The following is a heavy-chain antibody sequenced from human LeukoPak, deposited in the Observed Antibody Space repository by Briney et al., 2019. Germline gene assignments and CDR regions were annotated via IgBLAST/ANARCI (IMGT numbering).Heavy chain of an antibody. J-gene: IGHJ4*02. V-gene: IGHV3-30-3*01. CDR1: GLNCTIYA. CDR2: LSYDGSNK. D-gene: IGHD2-2*01. Sequence: GGSLGKSPQTCGLNCTIYAFPFIRQAPGKGLEWVAVLSYDGSNKYYADSVKGRFTISRDNSKSTLYLQMHSPVAEDTAGYYYARRHSEPAPSTLDYWGQGTLVTVSS. CDR3: ARRHSEPAPSTLDY.